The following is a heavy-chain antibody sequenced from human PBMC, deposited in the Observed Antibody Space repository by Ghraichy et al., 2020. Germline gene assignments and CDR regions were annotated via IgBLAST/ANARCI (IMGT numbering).Heavy chain of an antibody. J-gene: IGHJ4*02. Sequence: GGSLRLSCAASGFTFSNYGIHWVRQAPGKGLEWMAVISYDGSNKYYADSVKGRFTISRDNSKNTLYLQMNSLRAEDTAVYYCAKENKGMGYSNYFSTSYYFDYWGQGTLVTVSS. CDR1: GFTFSNYG. CDR3: AKENKGMGYSNYFSTSYYFDY. V-gene: IGHV3-30*18. D-gene: IGHD4-11*01. CDR2: ISYDGSNK.